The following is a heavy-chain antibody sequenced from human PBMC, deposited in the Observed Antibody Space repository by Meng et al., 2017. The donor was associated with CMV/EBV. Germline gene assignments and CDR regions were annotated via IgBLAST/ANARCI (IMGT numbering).Heavy chain of an antibody. V-gene: IGHV3-30*19. CDR2: ISYDGSNK. D-gene: IGHD4-11*01. CDR1: GFTFSSYC. Sequence: GESLKISCAASGFTFSSYCMHWVRQAPGKGLEWVAVISYDGSNKYYADSVKGRFTISRDNSKNTLYLQMNSLRAEDTAVYYCARRGDDYRNYYYGMDVWGQGTTVTVSS. J-gene: IGHJ6*02. CDR3: ARRGDDYRNYYYGMDV.